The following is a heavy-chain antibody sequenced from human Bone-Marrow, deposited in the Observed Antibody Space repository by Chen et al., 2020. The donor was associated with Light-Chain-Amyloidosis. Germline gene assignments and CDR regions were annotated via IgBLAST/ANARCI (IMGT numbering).Heavy chain of an antibody. D-gene: IGHD2-15*01. CDR3: ARLYCSGGSCRYYYYYMDV. CDR1: GGSISSSSYY. CDR2: IYYSGST. V-gene: IGHV4-39*01. J-gene: IGHJ6*03. Sequence: QLQLQESGPGLVKPSETLSLTCTVSGGSISSSSYYCGWIRQPPGKGLEWIGRIYYSGSTYYNPSLKSRVTISVDTSKNQFSLKLSSVTAADTAVYYCARLYCSGGSCRYYYYYMDVWGKGTTVTVSS.